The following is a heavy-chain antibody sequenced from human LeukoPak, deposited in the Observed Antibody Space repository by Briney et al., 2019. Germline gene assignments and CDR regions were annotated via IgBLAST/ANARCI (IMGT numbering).Heavy chain of an antibody. D-gene: IGHD3-9*01. CDR2: IEGDRSGT. J-gene: IGHJ4*02. CDR3: VTGLDSRGNS. Sequence: GGSLRLSCAASGFTFSTYRMHWVRQAPGKGLLWVSRIEGDRSGTTYADSVKGRFTISRDNAKSTLYLQMNSLRDEDTAVYYCVTGLDSRGNSWGQGTLVTLSS. V-gene: IGHV3-74*01. CDR1: GFTFSTYR.